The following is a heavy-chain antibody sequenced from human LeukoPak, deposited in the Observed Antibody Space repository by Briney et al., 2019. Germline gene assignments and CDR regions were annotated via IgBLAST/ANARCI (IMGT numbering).Heavy chain of an antibody. J-gene: IGHJ4*02. V-gene: IGHV3-21*01. Sequence: GGSLRLSCAAPGFTFSSYSMNWVRQAPGKGLEWVSSISSSSSYIYYADSVKGRFTISRDNAKNSLYLQMNSLRAEDTAVYYCARQLNSLAVGDYWGQGTLVTVSS. CDR2: ISSSSSYI. D-gene: IGHD6-19*01. CDR3: ARQLNSLAVGDY. CDR1: GFTFSSYS.